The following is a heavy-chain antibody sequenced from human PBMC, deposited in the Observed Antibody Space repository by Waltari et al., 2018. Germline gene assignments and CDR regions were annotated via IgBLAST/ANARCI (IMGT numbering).Heavy chain of an antibody. D-gene: IGHD3-3*01. J-gene: IGHJ5*02. V-gene: IGHV4-34*01. CDR2: INHCGSP. CDR1: GGSFSGYY. CDR3: ARGAYDDFWSGYYTRWFDP. Sequence: QVQLQQCGAGLLKPSETLSLTCAVYGGSFSGYYWSWIRQPPWKGLEWIGEINHCGSPNHNPSVKSRVTISVDTSKNQFSLKLSSVTAADTAVYYCARGAYDDFWSGYYTRWFDPWGQGTLVTVSS.